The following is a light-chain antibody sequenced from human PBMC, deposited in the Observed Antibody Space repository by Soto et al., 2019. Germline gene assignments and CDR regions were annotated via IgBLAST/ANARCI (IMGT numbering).Light chain of an antibody. V-gene: IGKV4-1*01. CDR2: WAS. CDR3: QQYYSAPHLT. J-gene: IGKJ4*01. Sequence: DIVMTQSPDSLAVSLGERATINCKSSQTVLYSRDNKNYLAWYQHKSGQPPKLLIYWASTRESGVPVRFSSSGSGTDFTLPISSLQAAHVAVYYCQQYYSAPHLTSGGGIKVEIK. CDR1: QTVLYSRDNKNY.